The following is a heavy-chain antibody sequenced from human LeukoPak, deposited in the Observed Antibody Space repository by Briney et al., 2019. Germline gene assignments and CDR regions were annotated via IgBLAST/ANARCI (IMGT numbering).Heavy chain of an antibody. CDR1: GFTFSSFA. CDR3: AKDAVLLWFGELFTYFDY. CDR2: ISGSGGNT. D-gene: IGHD3-10*01. V-gene: IGHV3-23*01. J-gene: IGHJ4*02. Sequence: PGGSLRLSCAASGFTFSSFAMSWVRQAPGKGLEWVSVISGSGGNTYYADSVKGRFTISRDNSKNTLYLQMNSLRAEDTAVYYCAKDAVLLWFGELFTYFDYWGQGTLVTVSS.